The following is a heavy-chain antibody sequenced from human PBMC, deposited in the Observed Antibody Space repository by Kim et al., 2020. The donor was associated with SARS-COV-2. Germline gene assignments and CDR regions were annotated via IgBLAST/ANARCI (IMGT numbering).Heavy chain of an antibody. J-gene: IGHJ4*02. Sequence: GGSLRLSCAASGFTFSSYWMHWVRQTPEKGLVWVSRINNDGTSTTYTDSVKGRFTISRDNAKNTLYLQMNSLRAEDTAVYYCARDRDWEPYYFDQWGQGT. V-gene: IGHV3-74*01. D-gene: IGHD1-26*01. CDR3: ARDRDWEPYYFDQ. CDR2: INNDGTST. CDR1: GFTFSSYW.